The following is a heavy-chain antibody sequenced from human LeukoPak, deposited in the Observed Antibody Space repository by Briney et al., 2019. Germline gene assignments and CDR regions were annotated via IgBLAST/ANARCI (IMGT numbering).Heavy chain of an antibody. CDR1: GGSISSGGFY. CDR3: ARVGSGYLFDY. CDR2: IYYSGST. D-gene: IGHD3-22*01. J-gene: IGHJ4*02. V-gene: IGHV4-31*03. Sequence: SETLSLTCTVSGGSISSGGFYWSWIRQHPGKGLEWIGYIYYSGSTYYNPSLKSRVTISVDMSKNQFSLKLTSVTAADTAVYYCARVGSGYLFDYWGQGTLVTVSS.